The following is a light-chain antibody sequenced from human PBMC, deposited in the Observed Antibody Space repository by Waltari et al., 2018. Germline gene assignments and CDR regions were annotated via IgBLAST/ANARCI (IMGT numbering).Light chain of an antibody. CDR3: CSYAGSSTLV. Sequence: QSALTQPASVSGSPGQSISISCTGTSSDVGSYNLVSWYQQHPDKAPKLMIYEDTKRPSGVSNRFSGSKSGTTASLTIPGLQAEDEADYYCCSYAGSSTLVFGGGTKLTVL. J-gene: IGLJ3*02. CDR2: EDT. CDR1: SSDVGSYNL. V-gene: IGLV2-23*01.